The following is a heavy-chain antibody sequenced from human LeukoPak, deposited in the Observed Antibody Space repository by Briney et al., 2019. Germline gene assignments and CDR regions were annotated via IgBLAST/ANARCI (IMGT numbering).Heavy chain of an antibody. Sequence: GESLKISCKGSGYSFTNYWIGWVRQMPGKGLEWMGIIYPGDSDTRYSPSFQGQVTISADKSISTAYLQWSSLKASDTAMYYCARPYCSGGSCYEYFQHWGQGTLVTVSS. CDR2: IYPGDSDT. CDR1: GYSFTNYW. CDR3: ARPYCSGGSCYEYFQH. V-gene: IGHV5-51*01. J-gene: IGHJ1*01. D-gene: IGHD2-15*01.